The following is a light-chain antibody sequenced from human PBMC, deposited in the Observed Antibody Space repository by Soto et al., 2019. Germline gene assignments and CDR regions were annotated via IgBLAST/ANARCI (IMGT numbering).Light chain of an antibody. CDR3: ASWDDSLNGPV. J-gene: IGLJ3*02. Sequence: QSVLTQPPSASVTPGQWVTISCSGSSSNIGNNYVFWYQQFPGRAPKLLIYRNNQRPSGVPDRFSGSKSGTSASLAIAGLRSEDESDYYCASWDDSLNGPVFGGGTKLTVL. CDR2: RNN. V-gene: IGLV1-47*01. CDR1: SSNIGNNY.